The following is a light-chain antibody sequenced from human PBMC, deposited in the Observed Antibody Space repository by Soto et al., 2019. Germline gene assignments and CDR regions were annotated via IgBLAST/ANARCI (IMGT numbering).Light chain of an antibody. CDR1: QSVSSY. CDR2: GAS. CDR3: QQYSSSRRT. J-gene: IGKJ4*02. Sequence: ERVLRQSPATLYLYQGDCATLSCRASQSVSSYLAWYQQKPGQAPRLLIYGASSRATGIPATFSGSGSGTDFTLSISSLQSEHLGVYYCQQYSSSRRTFGGGTKVAIK. V-gene: IGKV3-20*01.